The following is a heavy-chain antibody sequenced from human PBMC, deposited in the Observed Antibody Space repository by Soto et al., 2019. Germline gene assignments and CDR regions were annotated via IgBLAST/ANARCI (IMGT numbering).Heavy chain of an antibody. CDR3: ARWDRQNYFDY. D-gene: IGHD1-26*01. J-gene: IGHJ4*02. V-gene: IGHV1-69*13. Sequence: SVKVSCKDSVGTFSSYAISWVRQAPGQGLEWMGGIIPIFGTANYAQKFQGRVTITADESTSTAYMELSSLRSEDTAVYYCARWDRQNYFDYWGQGTLVTVSS. CDR2: IIPIFGTA. CDR1: VGTFSSYA.